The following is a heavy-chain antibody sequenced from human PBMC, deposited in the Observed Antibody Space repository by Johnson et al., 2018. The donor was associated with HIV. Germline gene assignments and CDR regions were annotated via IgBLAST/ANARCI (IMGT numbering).Heavy chain of an antibody. CDR2: LYSGGST. CDR3: GRAKGNSYYGSGHDAFDI. CDR1: GFTFSSYW. D-gene: IGHD3-10*01. V-gene: IGHV3-66*02. Sequence: VQLVESGGGSVQPGGSLRLSCAASGFTFSSYWMHWVRQAPGKGLMWVSILYSGGSTYYADSVKGRFSISRDNSKNTLFLQLNSLRAEDTAVYYCGRAKGNSYYGSGHDAFDIWGRGTIVTVSS. J-gene: IGHJ3*02.